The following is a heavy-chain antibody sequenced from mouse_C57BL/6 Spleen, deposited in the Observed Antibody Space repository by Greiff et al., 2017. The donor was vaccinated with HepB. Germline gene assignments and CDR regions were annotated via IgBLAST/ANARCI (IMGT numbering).Heavy chain of an antibody. J-gene: IGHJ2*01. V-gene: IGHV10-1*01. CDR1: GFSFNTYA. CDR3: VRHGDDFDY. Sequence: EVQVVESGGGLVQPKGSLKLSCAASGFSFNTYAMNWVRQAPGKGLEWVARIRSKSNNYATYYADSVKDRFTISRDDSESMLYLQMNNLKTEDTAMYYCVRHGDDFDYWGQGTTLTVSS. CDR2: IRSKSNNYAT. D-gene: IGHD2-3*01.